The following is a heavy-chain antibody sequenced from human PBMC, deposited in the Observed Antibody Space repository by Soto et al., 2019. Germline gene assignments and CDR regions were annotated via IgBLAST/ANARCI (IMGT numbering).Heavy chain of an antibody. CDR1: GFTFSSYA. Sequence: QVQLVESGGGVVQPGRSLRLSCAASGFTFSSYAMHWVRQAPGKGLEWVAVISYDGSNKYYADSVKGRFTISRDNSKNALYLQMNSLRAEDTAVYYCWYSSGWYQGAALDYWGQGTLVTVSS. J-gene: IGHJ4*02. CDR3: WYSSGWYQGAALDY. V-gene: IGHV3-30-3*01. D-gene: IGHD6-19*01. CDR2: ISYDGSNK.